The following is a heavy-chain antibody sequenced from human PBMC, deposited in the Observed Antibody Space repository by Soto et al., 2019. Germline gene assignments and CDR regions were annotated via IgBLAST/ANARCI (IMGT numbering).Heavy chain of an antibody. V-gene: IGHV1-69*02. Sequence: QVQLVQSGAEVKKPGSSVKVSCKASGGTFSSYTISWVRQAPGQGLEWMGRIIPILGIANYAQKFQGRVTITADKSTSTDYMELSSLRSEDTAVYYCASYGGNPFDYWGQGTLVTVSS. CDR1: GGTFSSYT. CDR2: IIPILGIA. J-gene: IGHJ4*02. CDR3: ASYGGNPFDY. D-gene: IGHD4-17*01.